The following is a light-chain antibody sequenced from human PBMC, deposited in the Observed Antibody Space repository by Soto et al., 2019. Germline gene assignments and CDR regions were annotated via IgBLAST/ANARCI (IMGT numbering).Light chain of an antibody. Sequence: QSVLTQPPSVSGAPGQRVTISCTGSSSNIGAGYNVHWYQQLPGTAPKLLIYGNSNRPSGVPDRFSGSKSGTSASLAITGLRVGEGVDYYCQPYDSSLGGGVFGGGTKLTAL. J-gene: IGLJ3*02. CDR3: QPYDSSLGGGV. CDR2: GNS. CDR1: SSNIGAGYN. V-gene: IGLV1-40*01.